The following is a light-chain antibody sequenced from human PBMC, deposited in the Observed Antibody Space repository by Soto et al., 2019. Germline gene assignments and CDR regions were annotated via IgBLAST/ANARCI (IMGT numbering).Light chain of an antibody. CDR1: QSVLYSSNNKNY. CDR2: WAS. CDR3: QQYDSYSWT. J-gene: IGKJ1*01. Sequence: DIVMTQSPDSLAVSLGERATINCKSSQSVLYSSNNKNYLAWYQQKPGQPPKLLIYWASTRESGVPDRFSGSGSGTDFTLTISSLQTDDFASYYCQQYDSYSWTFGQGTKVDNK. V-gene: IGKV4-1*01.